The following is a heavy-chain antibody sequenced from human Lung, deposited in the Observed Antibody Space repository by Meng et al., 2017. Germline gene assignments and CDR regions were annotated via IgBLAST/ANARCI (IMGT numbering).Heavy chain of an antibody. Sequence: QVQLVESGGGVVQPGWSLRLSCAASGFTFRSYGMHWGRQAPGKGLEWVAVISYDGSNKYYADSVKGRFTISRDNSKNTLYLQMNSLRAEDTAVYYCAKDLSKQQQLGELDYWGQGTLVTVSS. D-gene: IGHD6-13*01. CDR2: ISYDGSNK. V-gene: IGHV3-30*18. J-gene: IGHJ4*02. CDR3: AKDLSKQQQLGELDY. CDR1: GFTFRSYG.